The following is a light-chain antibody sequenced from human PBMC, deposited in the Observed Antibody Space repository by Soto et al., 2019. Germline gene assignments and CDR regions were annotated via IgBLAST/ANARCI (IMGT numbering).Light chain of an antibody. J-gene: IGKJ2*01. CDR2: AAS. V-gene: IGKV1-39*01. CDR3: QQSYSTLYT. Sequence: DIQMTQSPSSLSASVGDRVTITCRASQSISSHLNWYQQKPGKAPKLLIYAASSLQSGVPSRFSGSGSGTDFTLTISSLQPEDFVTYYCQQSYSTLYTFGQGTKLEIK. CDR1: QSISSH.